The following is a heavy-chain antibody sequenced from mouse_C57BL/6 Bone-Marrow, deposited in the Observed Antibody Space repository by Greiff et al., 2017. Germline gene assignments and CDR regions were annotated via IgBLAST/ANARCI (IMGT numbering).Heavy chain of an antibody. J-gene: IGHJ3*01. CDR2: ILPGSGST. CDR3: ARIGELLPFAY. Sequence: VQVVESGAELMKPGASVKLSCKATGYTFTGYWIEWVKQRPGHGLEWIGEILPGSGSTNYNGKFKGKATFTADTSSNTAYMQLSSLTTEDSAIYYCARIGELLPFAYWGQGTLVTVSA. CDR1: GYTFTGYW. D-gene: IGHD1-1*01. V-gene: IGHV1-9*01.